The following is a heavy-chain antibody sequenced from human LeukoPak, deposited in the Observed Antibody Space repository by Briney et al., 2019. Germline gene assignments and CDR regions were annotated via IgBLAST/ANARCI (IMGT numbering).Heavy chain of an antibody. CDR2: ISAVNGDI. CDR3: ARYREYQLLLRDPDYNWFDP. CDR1: GYTFRSSG. J-gene: IGHJ5*02. Sequence: ASVKVSCKTSGYTFRSSGISWVRQAPGRGLEWMGWISAVNGDIHPAQKLQGRVTMTTDTSTSTAYMELRSLRSDDTAVYYCARYREYQLLLRDPDYNWFDPWGQGTLVTVSS. V-gene: IGHV1-18*01. D-gene: IGHD2-2*01.